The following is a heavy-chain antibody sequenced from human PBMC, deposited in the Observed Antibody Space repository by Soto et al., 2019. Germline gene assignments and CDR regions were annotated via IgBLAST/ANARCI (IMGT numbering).Heavy chain of an antibody. CDR2: IYYSGST. CDR1: GGSISSGGYS. CDR3: ARTYGRNFDY. D-gene: IGHD3-10*01. Sequence: SETLSLTCAVSGGSISSGGYSWSWIRQHPGKGLEWIGYIYYSGSTYYNPSLKSRVTISVDTSKNQFSLKLSSVTAADTALYYCARTYGRNFDYWGQGTLVTVSS. J-gene: IGHJ4*02. V-gene: IGHV4-31*11.